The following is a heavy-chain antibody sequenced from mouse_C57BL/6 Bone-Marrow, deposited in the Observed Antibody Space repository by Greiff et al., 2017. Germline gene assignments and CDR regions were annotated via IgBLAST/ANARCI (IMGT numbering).Heavy chain of an antibody. V-gene: IGHV1-64*01. CDR1: GYTFTSYW. CDR2: IHPNSGST. D-gene: IGHD1-1*01. J-gene: IGHJ1*03. CDR3: ARRDYYYGTPNE. Sequence: VQLQQPGAELVKPGASVQLSCKASGYTFTSYWMHWVKQRPGQGLEWIGMIHPNSGSTNYNEKFKSKATLTVDKSSSTAYMQLSSLTSEDSAVYYCARRDYYYGTPNEWGTGTTVTVSS.